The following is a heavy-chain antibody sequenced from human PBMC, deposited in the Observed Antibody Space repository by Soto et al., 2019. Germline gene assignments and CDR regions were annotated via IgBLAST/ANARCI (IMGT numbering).Heavy chain of an antibody. J-gene: IGHJ5*02. CDR3: PRSRIRSSSSSWFDP. Sequence: PSETLSLTCTVSGGSISSYYWSWIRQPPGKGLEWIGYIYYSGSTNYNPSLKSRVTISVDTSKNQFSLKLSSVTAADTAVYYCPRSRIRSSSSSWFDPWGQGTLVTVSS. CDR1: GGSISSYY. D-gene: IGHD6-6*01. CDR2: IYYSGST. V-gene: IGHV4-59*01.